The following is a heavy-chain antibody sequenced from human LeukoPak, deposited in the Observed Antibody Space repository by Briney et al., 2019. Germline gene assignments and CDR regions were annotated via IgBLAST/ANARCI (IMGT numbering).Heavy chain of an antibody. Sequence: PGGSLRLSCAASGFTFSSYAMSWVRQAPGKGLEWVSAISGSGGSTYYADSVKGRFTISRDNSKNTLYLQMNSLRAEDTAVYYCAKDYSSSWYPYYFVYWGQGTLVTVSS. CDR1: GFTFSSYA. D-gene: IGHD6-13*01. J-gene: IGHJ4*02. CDR3: AKDYSSSWYPYYFVY. CDR2: ISGSGGST. V-gene: IGHV3-23*01.